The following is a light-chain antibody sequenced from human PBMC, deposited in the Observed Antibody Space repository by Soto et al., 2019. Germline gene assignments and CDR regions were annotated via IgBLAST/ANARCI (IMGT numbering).Light chain of an antibody. CDR1: QGISSY. Sequence: IHFTQSPSSLSASXXXXXXITSXASQGISSYLAWYQQKPGKAPKLLIYAASTLQSGVPSRFSGSGSGTHFTLTISSLQAEDVAVYSCQQYYDNSITFGQGTRLEIK. CDR2: AAS. V-gene: IGKV1-9*01. CDR3: QQYYDNSIT. J-gene: IGKJ5*01.